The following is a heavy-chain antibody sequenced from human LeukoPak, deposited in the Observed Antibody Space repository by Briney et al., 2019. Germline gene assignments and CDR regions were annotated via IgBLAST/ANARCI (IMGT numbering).Heavy chain of an antibody. D-gene: IGHD3-22*01. CDR1: GDSVSSNSAA. Sequence: SQTLSLTCAISGDSVSSNSAAWHWIRQSPSRGLEWLGRTYYRSKWYNDYGVPVKSRITINPDTSKNQFSLQLKSVTPEDTAVYYCARIVGGQVDYWGQGTLVTVSS. CDR3: ARIVGGQVDY. V-gene: IGHV6-1*01. J-gene: IGHJ4*02. CDR2: TYYRSKWYN.